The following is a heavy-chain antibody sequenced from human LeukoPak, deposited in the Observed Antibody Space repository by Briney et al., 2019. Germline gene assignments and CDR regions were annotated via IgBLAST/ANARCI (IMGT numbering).Heavy chain of an antibody. CDR2: INPSVGGT. D-gene: IGHD3-10*01. J-gene: IGHJ4*02. CDR3: ARHGSGRYYPAEGRVDY. Sequence: ASVTLSCKAFGYGFTSYYIHWVRQAPGQGLEWMGIINPSVGGTTYARKFQGRVSMTRDTSTSTVYMELSSLRSEDTAVYYCARHGSGRYYPAEGRVDYWGQGTLVTVSS. CDR1: GYGFTSYY. V-gene: IGHV1-46*03.